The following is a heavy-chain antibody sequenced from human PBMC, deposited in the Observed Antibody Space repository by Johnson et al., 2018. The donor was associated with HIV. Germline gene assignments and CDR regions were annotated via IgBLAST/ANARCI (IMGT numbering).Heavy chain of an antibody. D-gene: IGHD4-11*01. V-gene: IGHV3-23*04. CDR2: ISWNSANI. CDR1: GFTISSNY. CDR3: AKARGLHSGAFDI. Sequence: VLLVESGGGLVQPGGSLRLSCAASGFTISSNYMSWVRQAPGKGLEWVSGISWNSANIGHADSVKGRFTISRDNSKNMLYLQMNSLRAEDMAVYYCAKARGLHSGAFDIWGQGTMVTVSS. J-gene: IGHJ3*02.